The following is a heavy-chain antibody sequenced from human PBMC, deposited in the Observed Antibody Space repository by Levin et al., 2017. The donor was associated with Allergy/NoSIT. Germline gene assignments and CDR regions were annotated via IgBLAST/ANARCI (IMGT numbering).Heavy chain of an antibody. CDR2: ISSSSSTI. CDR1: GFTFSSYS. V-gene: IGHV3-48*01. CDR3: ARDKGIAAAWNYYMDV. D-gene: IGHD6-13*01. J-gene: IGHJ6*03. Sequence: GESLKISCAASGFTFSSYSMNWVRQAPGKGLEWVSYISSSSSTIYYADSVKGRFTISRDNAKNSLYLQMNSLRAEDTAVYYCARDKGIAAAWNYYMDVWGKGTTVTVSS.